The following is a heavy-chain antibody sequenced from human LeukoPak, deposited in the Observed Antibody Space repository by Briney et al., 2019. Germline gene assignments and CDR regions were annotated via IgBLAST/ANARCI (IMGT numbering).Heavy chain of an antibody. Sequence: GGSLRLSCAASGFTFSSYGMHWVRQAPGKGLEWVAVIWYDGSNKCYADSVKGRFTISRDNSKNTLYLQMNSLRAEDTAVYYCAKDSGSSEYYFDYWGQGTQVTVSS. CDR1: GFTFSSYG. CDR2: IWYDGSNK. CDR3: AKDSGSSEYYFDY. D-gene: IGHD1-26*01. V-gene: IGHV3-33*06. J-gene: IGHJ4*02.